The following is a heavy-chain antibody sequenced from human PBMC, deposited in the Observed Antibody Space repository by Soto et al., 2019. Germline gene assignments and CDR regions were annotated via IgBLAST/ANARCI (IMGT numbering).Heavy chain of an antibody. V-gene: IGHV4-34*01. CDR2: INHSGST. CDR1: GGSFSGYY. D-gene: IGHD2-15*01. J-gene: IGHJ4*02. Sequence: SETLSLTCAVYGGSFSGYYWSWIRQPPGKGLEWIGEINHSGSTNYNPSLKSRVTISVDTSKNQFSLKLSSVTAADTAVYYCARGRKPYCSGGSCYRTYYFDYWGQGTLVTVSS. CDR3: ARGRKPYCSGGSCYRTYYFDY.